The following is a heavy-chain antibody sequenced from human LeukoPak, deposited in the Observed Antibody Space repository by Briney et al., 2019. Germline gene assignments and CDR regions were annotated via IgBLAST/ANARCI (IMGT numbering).Heavy chain of an antibody. CDR2: INPNSGGT. J-gene: IGHJ3*02. CDR1: GYTFTGYY. Sequence: ASVKVSCKASGYTFTGYYMHWVRQAPGQGLEWMGWINPNSGGTNYAQKFQGRVTMTRDTSISTAYMELSRLRPDDTAVYYCAKIVGALDAFDIWGQGTMVTVSS. D-gene: IGHD1-26*01. V-gene: IGHV1-2*02. CDR3: AKIVGALDAFDI.